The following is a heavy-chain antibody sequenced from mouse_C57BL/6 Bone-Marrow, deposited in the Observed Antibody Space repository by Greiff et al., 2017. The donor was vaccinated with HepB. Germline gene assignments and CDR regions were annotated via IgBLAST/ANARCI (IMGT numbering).Heavy chain of an antibody. CDR1: GFTFSDYY. CDR2: ISNGGGST. D-gene: IGHD1-1*01. V-gene: IGHV5-12*01. CDR3: ARHDYYYGSSLAWFAY. Sequence: EVKLMESGGGLVQPGGSLKLSCAASGFTFSDYYMYWVRQTPEKRLEWVAYISNGGGSTYYPDTVKGRFTISRDNAKNTLYLQMSRLKSEDTAMYYCARHDYYYGSSLAWFAYWGQGTLVTVSA. J-gene: IGHJ3*01.